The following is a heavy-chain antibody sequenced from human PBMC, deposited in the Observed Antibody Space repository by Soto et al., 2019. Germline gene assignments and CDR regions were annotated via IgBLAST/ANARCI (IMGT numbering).Heavy chain of an antibody. CDR3: ARDQDHYYYYGMDV. J-gene: IGHJ6*02. CDR1: GFTFSSYG. Sequence: GGSLRLSCAASGFTFSSYGMHWVRQAPGKGLEWVAVIWYDGSNKYYADSVKGRFTISRDNSKNTLYLQMSSLRAEDTAVYYCARDQDHYYYYGMDVWGQGTTVTVSS. V-gene: IGHV3-33*01. CDR2: IWYDGSNK.